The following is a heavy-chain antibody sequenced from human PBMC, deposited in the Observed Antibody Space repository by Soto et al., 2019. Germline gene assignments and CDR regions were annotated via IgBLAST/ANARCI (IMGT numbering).Heavy chain of an antibody. CDR1: GFAVRHNY. CDR3: ARDPLAAAGTPY. D-gene: IGHD6-13*01. CDR2: IYSGGDT. J-gene: IGHJ4*02. V-gene: IGHV3-53*04. Sequence: GGSLRLSCTASGFAVRHNYMTWVRQAPGKGLEWVSLIYSGGDTAYADSVKGRFTISRHTSQNTLYLQMNSLRAEDTAVYYCARDPLAAAGTPYWGQGTLVTVSS.